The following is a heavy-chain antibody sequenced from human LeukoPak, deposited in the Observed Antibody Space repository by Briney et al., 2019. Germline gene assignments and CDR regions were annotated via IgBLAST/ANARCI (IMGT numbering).Heavy chain of an antibody. Sequence: GGSLRLSCAASGLSFSFYAMSWVRQAPGKGLEWVSSISGGGAGTYYADSVRGRFTISRDNAKNSVYLQMNSLRAEDTAVYYCARALSGWGQGTLVTVSS. CDR2: ISGGGAGT. V-gene: IGHV3-23*01. CDR1: GLSFSFYA. J-gene: IGHJ4*02. D-gene: IGHD3-3*01. CDR3: ARALSG.